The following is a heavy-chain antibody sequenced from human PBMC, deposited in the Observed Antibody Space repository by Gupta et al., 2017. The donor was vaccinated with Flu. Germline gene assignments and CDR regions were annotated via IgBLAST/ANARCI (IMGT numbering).Heavy chain of an antibody. Sequence: EVQLVESGGGLVQPGGSLRLSCVSPGFPFRSYWMHWVRQAPGKGLVWDARIDSDSNMRNYADSVQGRFTISRDNARNTLDLQMNSLGVEDTTVYYCIRDNADDWGSAYGMDVWGQGTTVTVSS. V-gene: IGHV3-74*01. CDR3: IRDNADDWGSAYGMDV. J-gene: IGHJ6*02. CDR1: GFPFRSYW. CDR2: IDSDSNMR. D-gene: IGHD3-16*01.